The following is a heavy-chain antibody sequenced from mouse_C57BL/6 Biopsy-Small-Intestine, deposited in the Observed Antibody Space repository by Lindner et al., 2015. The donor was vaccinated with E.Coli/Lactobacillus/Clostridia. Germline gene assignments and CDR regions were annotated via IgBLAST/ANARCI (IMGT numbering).Heavy chain of an antibody. Sequence: LQESGAELMKPGASVKLSCKATGYTFTGYWIEWVKQRPGHGLEWIGEILPGSGSTNYNEKFKDKATFTADTSSNTTYMQFRSLTTEDSAIYYCARGGYYGSGYDYYAMDYWGQGTSVTVSS. V-gene: IGHV1-9*01. CDR3: ARGGYYGSGYDYYAMDY. CDR2: ILPGSGST. D-gene: IGHD1-1*01. CDR1: GYTFTGYW. J-gene: IGHJ4*01.